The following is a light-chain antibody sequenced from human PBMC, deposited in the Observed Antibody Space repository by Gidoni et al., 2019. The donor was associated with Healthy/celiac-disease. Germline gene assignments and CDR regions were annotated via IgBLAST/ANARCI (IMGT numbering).Light chain of an antibody. Sequence: IQITQSPSSLSASVGDRVTITCRASQSISTYLNWYQQKPGKAPKLLIYSASSLQSGVPSRFSGSGSGTDFTLTISSLQPEDFATFYCQQSYSTPSTFXQXTKVEIK. J-gene: IGKJ1*01. CDR3: QQSYSTPST. CDR2: SAS. CDR1: QSISTY. V-gene: IGKV1-39*01.